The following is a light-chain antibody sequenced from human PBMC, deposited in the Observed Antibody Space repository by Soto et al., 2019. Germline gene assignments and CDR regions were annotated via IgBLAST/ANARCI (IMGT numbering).Light chain of an antibody. CDR3: SSYTSSSTTDV. V-gene: IGLV2-14*01. Sequence: QSALTHPASVSGSPGHSITISCTGTSSDVGGYNYVSWYQQHPAKAPKLMIYDVSNRPLGVSNRFSGSKSGNTSSLPISGLQAEYEAAYDSSSYTSSSTTDVFGTGTKLTVL. CDR2: DVS. CDR1: SSDVGGYNY. J-gene: IGLJ1*01.